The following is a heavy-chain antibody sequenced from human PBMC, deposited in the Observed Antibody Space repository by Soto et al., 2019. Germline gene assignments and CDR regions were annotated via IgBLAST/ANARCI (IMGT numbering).Heavy chain of an antibody. CDR2: IYYSGST. D-gene: IGHD1-7*01. CDR3: AGGHCNYGRNGFDS. Sequence: QVQLQESGPGLVKPSQTLSLTCTVSGGSISSGDYYWSWIRQPPGKGLVWIGYIYYSGSTYYNPSLNSRVTISVDTSKKQCPLKLSLVTDAKTAVYCGAGGHCNYGRNGFDSWGQGTLVTVSS. V-gene: IGHV4-30-4*01. J-gene: IGHJ5*01. CDR1: GGSISSGDYY.